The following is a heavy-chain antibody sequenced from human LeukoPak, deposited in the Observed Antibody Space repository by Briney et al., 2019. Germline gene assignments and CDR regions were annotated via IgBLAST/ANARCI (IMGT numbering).Heavy chain of an antibody. J-gene: IGHJ3*02. CDR3: ARELYDSSGNDAFDI. CDR1: GFTFSSSW. CDR2: INQDGSEK. D-gene: IGHD3-22*01. Sequence: GGSLRLSCATSGFTFSSSWMSWVRLPPGKGLEWVANINQDGSEKYYVDSVKGRFTISRDNAKNSLYLQMNSLRAEDTAVYYCARELYDSSGNDAFDIWGQGTMVTVSS. V-gene: IGHV3-7*04.